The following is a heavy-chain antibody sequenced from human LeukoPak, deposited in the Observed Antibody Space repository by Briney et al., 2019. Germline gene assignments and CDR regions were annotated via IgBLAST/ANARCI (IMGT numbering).Heavy chain of an antibody. CDR2: FDPEDGET. Sequence: ALVPVSYTVSGYTLTELSMHWVRQAPGKGREGMGGFDPEDGETIYSQKFQGRVTMTEHTSTDTAYMELSSLRSEDTAVYYCATAVLDYGDPLFDYWGQGTLVTVSS. CDR1: GYTLTELS. CDR3: ATAVLDYGDPLFDY. J-gene: IGHJ4*02. V-gene: IGHV1-24*01. D-gene: IGHD4-17*01.